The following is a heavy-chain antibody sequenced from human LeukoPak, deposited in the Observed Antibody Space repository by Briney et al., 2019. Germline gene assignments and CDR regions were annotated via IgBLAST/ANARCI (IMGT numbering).Heavy chain of an antibody. V-gene: IGHV4-39*07. CDR3: ARDRVSNWFDP. D-gene: IGHD6-13*01. J-gene: IGHJ5*02. Sequence: SETLSLTCTVSSGSITSSGYYWGWIRQPPGKGLEWIGSIYYTGSTFYNPSLKSRVTISVDTSKNQFSLKLTSVAAADTAVYFCARDRVSNWFDPWGQGTLVTVSS. CDR2: IYYTGST. CDR1: SGSITSSGYY.